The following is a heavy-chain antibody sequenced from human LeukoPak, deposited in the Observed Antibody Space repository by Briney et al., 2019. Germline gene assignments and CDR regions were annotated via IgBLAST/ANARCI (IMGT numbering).Heavy chain of an antibody. V-gene: IGHV4-4*02. J-gene: IGHJ6*03. D-gene: IGHD5-24*01. Sequence: SGTLSLTCAVSGDSISSNRWWSWVRQPPGKGLEWIGEFFHSGSTNYNPSLKSRVTISVDRSKNQFSLKLSSVTAADTAVYYCARQEMATINYYYYYYMDVWGKGTTVTVSS. CDR1: GDSISSNRW. CDR2: FFHSGST. CDR3: ARQEMATINYYYYYYMDV.